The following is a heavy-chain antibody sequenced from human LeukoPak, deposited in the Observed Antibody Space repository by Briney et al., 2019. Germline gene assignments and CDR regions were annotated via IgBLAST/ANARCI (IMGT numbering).Heavy chain of an antibody. J-gene: IGHJ5*01. V-gene: IGHV3-23*01. CDR3: AKNPLYDSSGYFFPTFDS. D-gene: IGHD3-22*01. Sequence: GGSLRLSCAASGLTFDLYAMSWVRQAPGKGLEWVSSVSSSADSAYYADSVKGRFTISRENSNSTLFLQMGSLRAEDTAMYYCAKNPLYDSSGYFFPTFDSWGQGTLVAVSS. CDR1: GLTFDLYA. CDR2: VSSSADSA.